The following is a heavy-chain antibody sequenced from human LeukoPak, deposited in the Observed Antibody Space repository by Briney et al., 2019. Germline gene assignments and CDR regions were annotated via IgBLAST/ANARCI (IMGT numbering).Heavy chain of an antibody. D-gene: IGHD4-17*01. V-gene: IGHV4-39*07. CDR1: GGSMSSSSHY. CDR2: IYYSEST. J-gene: IGHJ4*02. Sequence: SETLSLTCTVSGGSMSSSSHYWGWIRQPPGKGLEWIGSIYYSESTYQNPSLKSRVTISVDTSKNQFSLKLSSVTAADTAVYYCARIPTVTFFDYWGQGTQVTVSS. CDR3: ARIPTVTFFDY.